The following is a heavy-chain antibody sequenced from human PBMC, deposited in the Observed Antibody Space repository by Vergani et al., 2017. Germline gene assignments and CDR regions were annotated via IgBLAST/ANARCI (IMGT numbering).Heavy chain of an antibody. Sequence: EVQLLESGGGLVQPGGSLRLTCAASEFTFSNYAMNWVRQAPGKGLEWVSGINSDGSGTSYADSVKGRFTISRDNAKNTLYLQMNRLRPEDTAVYYCATAGAAYCRGASCYDFFEYWGQGTLVTVAS. J-gene: IGHJ4*02. CDR2: INSDGSGT. CDR1: EFTFSNYA. CDR3: ATAGAAYCRGASCYDFFEY. D-gene: IGHD2-15*01. V-gene: IGHV3-23*03.